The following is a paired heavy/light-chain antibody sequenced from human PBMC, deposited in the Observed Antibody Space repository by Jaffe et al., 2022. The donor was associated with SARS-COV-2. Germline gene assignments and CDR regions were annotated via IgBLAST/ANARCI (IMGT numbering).Light chain of an antibody. Sequence: QSVLTQPPSASGTPGQTVTISCSGSTSNIGSNPVNWYQQLPGTAPKLLIYTNNQRPSGVPDRFSGSKSGTSASLAIGGLQSEDEADYYCAAWDDSLSGRVFGGGTKLTVL. CDR1: TSNIGSNP. CDR2: TNN. J-gene: IGLJ3*02. V-gene: IGLV1-44*01. CDR3: AAWDDSLSGRV.
Heavy chain of an antibody. J-gene: IGHJ4*02. CDR1: GGSISSNTYN. V-gene: IGHV4-39*01. CDR3: ARSNAHYSSGWAPRGPFDL. Sequence: QLQMQESGPGLVKPSETLSLTCTVSGGSISSNTYNWGWIRQPPGKSLECIGTISYSGSTYYNPSLKSRVTISVDTSNNQFSLRLSSVTAADTAVYYCARSNAHYSSGWAPRGPFDLWGQGTLVTVSS. CDR2: ISYSGST. D-gene: IGHD6-19*01.